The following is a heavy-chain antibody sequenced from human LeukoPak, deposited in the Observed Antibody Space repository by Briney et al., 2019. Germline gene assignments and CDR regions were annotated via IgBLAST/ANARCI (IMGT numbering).Heavy chain of an antibody. V-gene: IGHV1-24*01. J-gene: IGHJ4*02. D-gene: IGHD3-10*01. CDR3: ATAKRSFGELLYFGY. Sequence: ASVKVSCKVSGYPLTELSMHWVRQAPGKGLEWMGGFDPEDGETIYAQKFQGRVTMTEDTSTDTAYMELSSLRSEDTAVYYCATAKRSFGELLYFGYWGQGTLVTVSS. CDR1: GYPLTELS. CDR2: FDPEDGET.